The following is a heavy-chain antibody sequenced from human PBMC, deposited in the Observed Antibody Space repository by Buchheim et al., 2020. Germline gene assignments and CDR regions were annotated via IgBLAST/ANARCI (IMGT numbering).Heavy chain of an antibody. Sequence: QVQLVQSGAEVKKPGASVKVSCKASGYTFTSYYMHWVRQAPGQGLEWMGIINPSGGSTSYVQKFQGRVTMTRDTSTSTVYMELSSLRSEDTAVYYCARDPSATYYDFWSGIYGMDVWGQGTT. V-gene: IGHV1-46*01. CDR1: GYTFTSYY. J-gene: IGHJ6*02. CDR2: INPSGGST. CDR3: ARDPSATYYDFWSGIYGMDV. D-gene: IGHD3-3*01.